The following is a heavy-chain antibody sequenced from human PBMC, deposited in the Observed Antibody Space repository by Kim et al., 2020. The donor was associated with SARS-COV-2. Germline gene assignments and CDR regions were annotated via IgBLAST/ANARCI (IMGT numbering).Heavy chain of an antibody. J-gene: IGHJ6*02. CDR3: AKELPPGYSSGWSYYYYGIDI. CDR1: GFTFSSYG. D-gene: IGHD6-19*01. CDR2: ISYDGSNK. Sequence: GGSLRLSCAASGFTFSSYGMHWVRQAPGKGLEWVAVISYDGSNKYYADSVKGRFTISRDNSKNTLYLQMNSLRAEDTAVYYCAKELPPGYSSGWSYYYYGIDIWGQGPTVTVSS. V-gene: IGHV3-30*18.